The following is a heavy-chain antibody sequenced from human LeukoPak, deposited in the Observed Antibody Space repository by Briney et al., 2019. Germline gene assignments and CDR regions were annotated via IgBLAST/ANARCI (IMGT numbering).Heavy chain of an antibody. CDR1: GFTFSSYP. J-gene: IGHJ5*02. Sequence: GGSLRLSCAASGFTFSSYPMQWVRQAPGKGLEWVAVISNDGSNRYYADSVKDRFTISRDNSKNTLYLQMNSLRAEDTALYYCARDFGRDGYNYGGKNWFDPWGQGTLVTVSS. CDR3: ARDFGRDGYNYGGKNWFDP. V-gene: IGHV3-30-3*01. D-gene: IGHD5-24*01. CDR2: ISNDGSNR.